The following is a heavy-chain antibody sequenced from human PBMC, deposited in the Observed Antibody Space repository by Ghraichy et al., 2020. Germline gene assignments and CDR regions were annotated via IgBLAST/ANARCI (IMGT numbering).Heavy chain of an antibody. V-gene: IGHV3-48*04. Sequence: GGSLRLSCVDSGLTFSTSRFHWVRKAPGKGLEWISYIGSSSSIIYYADSVKGQFTISRDNAKNSVYLQMNSLRVEDTAIYYCARANRSTLIRGVSQVGNWFDPWGQGALVTVSS. CDR2: IGSSSSII. CDR3: ARANRSTLIRGVSQVGNWFDP. CDR1: GLTFSTSR. J-gene: IGHJ5*02. D-gene: IGHD3-10*01.